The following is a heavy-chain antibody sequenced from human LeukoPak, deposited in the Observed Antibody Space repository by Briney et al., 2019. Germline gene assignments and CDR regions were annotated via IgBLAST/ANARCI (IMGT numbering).Heavy chain of an antibody. D-gene: IGHD4-17*01. Sequence: SETLSLTCDVFGYSITSGYYWGWIRQPPGKGLEWIGSISQYGTTSYDPSLKSRVTISVDTSKNQFSLKLSSVTAADTAVYYCARDYGDSRWYFDLWGRGTLVTVSS. CDR1: GYSITSGYY. J-gene: IGHJ2*01. CDR2: ISQYGTT. CDR3: ARDYGDSRWYFDL. V-gene: IGHV4-38-2*02.